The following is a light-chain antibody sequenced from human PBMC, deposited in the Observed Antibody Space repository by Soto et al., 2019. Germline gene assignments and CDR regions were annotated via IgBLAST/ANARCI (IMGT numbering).Light chain of an antibody. CDR1: QSVGSY. Sequence: EIVLTQSPATLSLSPGERATLSCRASQSVGSYLAWYQQKPGQAPRLLIYDASNRATGIPARFSGSGSGTDFTLTISSLEPEDFAVYYCQQRSNWPPRYTFGQGTKVDIK. CDR3: QQRSNWPPRYT. CDR2: DAS. J-gene: IGKJ2*01. V-gene: IGKV3-11*01.